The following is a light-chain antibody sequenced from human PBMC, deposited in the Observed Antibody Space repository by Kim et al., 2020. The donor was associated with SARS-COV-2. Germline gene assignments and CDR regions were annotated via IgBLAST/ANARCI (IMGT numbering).Light chain of an antibody. CDR1: QGIGNN. Sequence: VSPGERATLSCRASQGIGNNLAWYQQQPGKAPRLLIYGVSTRATGIPARFSGSGYGTDFTLTITNLQSEDLAVYYCQQYNNWPPTFGQGTKVDIK. CDR2: GVS. CDR3: QQYNNWPPT. V-gene: IGKV3-15*01. J-gene: IGKJ1*01.